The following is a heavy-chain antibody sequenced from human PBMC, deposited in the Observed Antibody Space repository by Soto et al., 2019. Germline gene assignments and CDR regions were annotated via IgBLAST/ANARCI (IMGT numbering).Heavy chain of an antibody. CDR2: MRTDNGNT. CDR3: ARGGNHVWGSSEF. V-gene: IGHV1-18*01. Sequence: ASVKVSCKPSGYTFTTYSINWVRQAPEQGLEWMGWMRTDNGNTNYAQKFKGRVTMTTDTSTSTAYLELRSLKSDDTAIYYCARGGNHVWGSSEFWGQGTLVTVSS. J-gene: IGHJ4*02. CDR1: GYTFTTYS. D-gene: IGHD3-16*01.